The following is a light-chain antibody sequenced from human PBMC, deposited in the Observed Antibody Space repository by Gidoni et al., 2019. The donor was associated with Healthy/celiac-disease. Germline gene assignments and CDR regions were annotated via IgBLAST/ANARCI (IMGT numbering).Light chain of an antibody. CDR3: QQYGSSQT. V-gene: IGKV3-20*01. J-gene: IGKJ4*01. CDR2: GAS. CDR1: QSVSSSY. Sequence: EIVLTQSPGTLSLSPGERATLSCRASQSVSSSYLAWYQQKPGQAPRLLIYGASSRATRIPDRFSGSGSGTDFTLTISRLEPEDFAVYYCQQYGSSQTFGGGTKVEIK.